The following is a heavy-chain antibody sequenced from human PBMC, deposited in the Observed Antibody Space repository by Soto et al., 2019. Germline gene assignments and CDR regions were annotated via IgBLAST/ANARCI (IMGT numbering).Heavy chain of an antibody. D-gene: IGHD2-15*01. Sequence: KTSETLSLTCAVYGGSFSGYYWSWIRQPPGKGLEWIGEINHSGSTNYNPSLKSRVTISVDTSKNQFSLKLSSVTAADTAVYYCARAPNGSCYYGYWGQGTLVTVSS. J-gene: IGHJ4*02. V-gene: IGHV4-34*01. CDR2: INHSGST. CDR1: GGSFSGYY. CDR3: ARAPNGSCYYGY.